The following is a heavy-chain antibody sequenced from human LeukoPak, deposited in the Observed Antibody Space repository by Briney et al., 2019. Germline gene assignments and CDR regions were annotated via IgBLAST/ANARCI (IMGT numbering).Heavy chain of an antibody. Sequence: GGSLRLSCAASGFTFSSSPMSWVRQAPGKGLDWVSGISSRGDTTYYADSVKGRFTVSRDNSKNTLYLQMNSLKAEDTAIYYCAKDRYSSPAGFWGQGTLVTVSS. CDR1: GFTFSSSP. CDR2: ISSRGDTT. D-gene: IGHD2-21*01. V-gene: IGHV3-23*01. J-gene: IGHJ1*01. CDR3: AKDRYSSPAGF.